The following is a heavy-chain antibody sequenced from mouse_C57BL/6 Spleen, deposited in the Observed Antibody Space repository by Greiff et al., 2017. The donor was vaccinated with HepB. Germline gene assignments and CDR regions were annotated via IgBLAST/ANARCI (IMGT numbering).Heavy chain of an antibody. V-gene: IGHV1-63*01. CDR1: GYTFTNYW. J-gene: IGHJ4*01. D-gene: IGHD2-4*01. CDR2: IYPGGGYT. Sequence: QVQLQQSGAELVRPGTSVKMSCKASGYTFTNYWIGWAKQRPGHGLEWIGDIYPGGGYTNYNEKFKGKATLTADKSSSTAYMQFSSLTSEDSAIYYCARCDYDDDRGMDYWGQGTSVTVSS. CDR3: ARCDYDDDRGMDY.